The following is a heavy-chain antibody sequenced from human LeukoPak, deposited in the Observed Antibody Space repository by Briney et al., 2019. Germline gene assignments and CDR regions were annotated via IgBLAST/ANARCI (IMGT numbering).Heavy chain of an antibody. CDR2: INPNSGGT. CDR3: ATDYYGSGSYYNSMQNDY. CDR1: GYTFTGYY. D-gene: IGHD3-10*01. Sequence: ASVKVSCKASGYTFTGYYMHWVRQAPGQGLEWMGWINPNSGGTNYAQKFQGRVTMTRDTSISTAYMELSRLRSDDTAVYYCATDYYGSGSYYNSMQNDYWGQGTLVTVSS. V-gene: IGHV1-2*02. J-gene: IGHJ4*02.